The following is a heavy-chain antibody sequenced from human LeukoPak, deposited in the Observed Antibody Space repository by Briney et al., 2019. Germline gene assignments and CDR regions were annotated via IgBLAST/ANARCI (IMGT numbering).Heavy chain of an antibody. Sequence: PGGSLRLSCAASGFTFSDYYMSWIRQAPGKGLEWVSYISSSGSTIYYADSVKGRFTISRDNAKDSLYLQMNSLRAEDTAVYYCARDVDTAMVPYYYYGMDVWGQGTTVTVSS. CDR3: ARDVDTAMVPYYYYGMDV. CDR2: ISSSGSTI. CDR1: GFTFSDYY. D-gene: IGHD5-18*01. V-gene: IGHV3-11*01. J-gene: IGHJ6*02.